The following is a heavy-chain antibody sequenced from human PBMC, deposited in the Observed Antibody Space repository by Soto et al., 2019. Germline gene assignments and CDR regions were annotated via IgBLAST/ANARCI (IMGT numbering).Heavy chain of an antibody. D-gene: IGHD2-15*01. CDR2: INPSGGST. Sequence: ASVKVSCKASGYTFTSYYMHWVRQAPGQGLEWMGIINPSGGSTSYAQKFQGRVTMTRDTSTSTVYMELSSLRSEDTAVYYCAGDGRDFHGGRNWFDPWGQGTLVTVSS. CDR1: GYTFTSYY. CDR3: AGDGRDFHGGRNWFDP. V-gene: IGHV1-46*01. J-gene: IGHJ5*02.